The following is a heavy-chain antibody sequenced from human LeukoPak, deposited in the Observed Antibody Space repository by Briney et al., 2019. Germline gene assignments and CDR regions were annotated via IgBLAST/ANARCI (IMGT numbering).Heavy chain of an antibody. CDR1: GGSISSYY. CDR2: IYTSGST. CDR3: ARRVYDSSGYDAYYYYMDV. J-gene: IGHJ6*03. Sequence: PSETLSLTCTVSGGSISSYYWSWIRQPPGKGLEWIGYIYTSGSTNYNPSLKSRVTISVDTSKNQFSLKLSSVTAADTAVYYCARRVYDSSGYDAYYYYMDVWGKGTTVTVCS. V-gene: IGHV4-4*09. D-gene: IGHD3-22*01.